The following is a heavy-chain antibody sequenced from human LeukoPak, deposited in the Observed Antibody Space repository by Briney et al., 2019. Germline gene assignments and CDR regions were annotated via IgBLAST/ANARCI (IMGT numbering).Heavy chain of an antibody. D-gene: IGHD3-3*01. CDR3: AREINIWSGYYMPFLGGMDV. J-gene: IGHJ6*02. V-gene: IGHV3-66*02. CDR2: IYSGDST. CDR1: GFTVSCNH. Sequence: GGSLSLSCVASGFTVSCNHMSWVRQAPAKGLEGVSVIYSGDSTYYAVSVIGRFTISRDHSKNPLYLQMNSLRAEDTAVYYCAREINIWSGYYMPFLGGMDVWGQGTTVTVSS.